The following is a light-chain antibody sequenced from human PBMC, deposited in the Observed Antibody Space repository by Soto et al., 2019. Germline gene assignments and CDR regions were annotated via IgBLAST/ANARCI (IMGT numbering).Light chain of an antibody. J-gene: IGKJ5*01. Sequence: ESVFTQSPSTLSLSPGERATLSCQTSQSRGSNFLAWYQHKPGQAPRLLIYASSNRATGIPDRFSGSASGTDFTLTINRLEPEDFAVYYCQLYGISPHFGQGTRLEIK. V-gene: IGKV3-20*01. CDR2: ASS. CDR3: QLYGISPH. CDR1: QSRGSNF.